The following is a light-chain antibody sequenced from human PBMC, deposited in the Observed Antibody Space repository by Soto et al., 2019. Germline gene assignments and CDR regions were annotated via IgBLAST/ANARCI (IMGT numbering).Light chain of an antibody. CDR2: AAS. V-gene: IGKV1-39*01. CDR1: QSINTY. Sequence: DIQMTQSPSSLSASVGDRVTITCRASQSINTYLNWYQQKPGRAPKLLIFAASTLQSGVPSKFSGSGSGTDFTLSISNLQPEDLATYYCQQSYTAPRFTFGQGTKLEIK. J-gene: IGKJ2*01. CDR3: QQSYTAPRFT.